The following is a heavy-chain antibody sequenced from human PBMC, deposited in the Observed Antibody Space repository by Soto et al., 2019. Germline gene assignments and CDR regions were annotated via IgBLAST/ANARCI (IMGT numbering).Heavy chain of an antibody. J-gene: IGHJ4*02. Sequence: QVQLVESGGGVVQPGRSLRLSCAASGFTFRNYAMHWVRQAPGKGLEWVVVISYDGSKKYYADSLEGRFTISRDNSNNTLYLQMNSLTDEDTAVYYCVRAPGSATVTTSYVDYWGQRTLVTVSS. D-gene: IGHD4-17*01. CDR3: VRAPGSATVTTSYVDY. CDR1: GFTFRNYA. CDR2: ISYDGSKK. V-gene: IGHV3-30-3*01.